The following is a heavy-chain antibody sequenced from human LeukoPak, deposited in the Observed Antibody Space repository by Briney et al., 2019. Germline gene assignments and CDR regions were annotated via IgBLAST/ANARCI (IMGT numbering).Heavy chain of an antibody. CDR3: ARDGIPYGDSPFDP. J-gene: IGHJ5*02. V-gene: IGHV4-59*01. CDR2: IYYSGST. D-gene: IGHD4-17*01. CDR1: GGSISSYY. Sequence: SETLSLTCAVYGGSISSYYWSWIRQPPGKGLEWIGYIYYSGSTNYNPSLKSRVTISVDTSKNQFSLKLSSVTAADTAVYYCARDGIPYGDSPFDPWGQGTLVTVSS.